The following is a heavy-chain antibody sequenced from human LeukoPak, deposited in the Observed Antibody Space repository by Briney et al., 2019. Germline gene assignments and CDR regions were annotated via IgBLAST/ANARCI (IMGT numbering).Heavy chain of an antibody. CDR2: IDGYNGST. CDR3: AREGWGTYSSGPYYFDY. D-gene: IGHD6-19*01. Sequence: GASVKVSCKASGYTFTRNGISWVRQAPGQGLEWMGWIDGYNGSTKYAQKLQGRVTMTTDTSTTTAYMELRSLRSDDTAVYYCAREGWGTYSSGPYYFDYWGQGTLITVSS. V-gene: IGHV1-18*04. J-gene: IGHJ4*02. CDR1: GYTFTRNG.